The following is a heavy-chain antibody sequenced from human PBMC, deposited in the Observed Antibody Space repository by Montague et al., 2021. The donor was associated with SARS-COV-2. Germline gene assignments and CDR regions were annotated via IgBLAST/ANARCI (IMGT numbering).Heavy chain of an antibody. CDR1: GFSPDSRGVG. V-gene: IGHV2-5*01. J-gene: IGHJ4*03. Sequence: PALVKPTQTLTLTCTFSGFSPDSRGVGVGWIRQPPGKALECLALIYWNDDKRYSPSLKTRLTVTKDTSKNQVVLTMTDMDPVDTATYFWAHNNSGWPVEFTIWGQGGLVTVSS. CDR3: AHNNSGWPVEFTI. CDR2: IYWNDDK. D-gene: IGHD6-19*01.